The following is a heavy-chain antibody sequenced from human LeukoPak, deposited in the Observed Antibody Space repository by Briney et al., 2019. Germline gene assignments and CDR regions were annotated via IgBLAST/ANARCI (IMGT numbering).Heavy chain of an antibody. J-gene: IGHJ4*02. V-gene: IGHV3-30*18. CDR2: ISYDGSNK. D-gene: IGHD5-18*01. CDR1: GFTFSSYG. Sequence: PGGSLRLSCAASGFTFSSYGMHWVRQAPGKGLEWVAVISYDGSNKYYADSVKGRFTISRDNSKNTLYLQMNSLRAEDTAVYYCAKDIRRGYNYGYDQFAYWGQGTLVTVSS. CDR3: AKDIRRGYNYGYDQFAY.